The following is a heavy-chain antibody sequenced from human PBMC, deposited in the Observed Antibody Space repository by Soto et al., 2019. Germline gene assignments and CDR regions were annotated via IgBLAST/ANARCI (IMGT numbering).Heavy chain of an antibody. CDR2: ISYDGSDK. D-gene: IGHD3-10*01. J-gene: IGHJ6*02. CDR3: ARPRNIVIWFGELPDV. V-gene: IGHV3-30-3*01. Sequence: QVQLVESGGGVVQPGGSLRLSCAASGFTFSTHAMHWVRQAPGKGLEWVGVISYDGSDKYYAVSVKGRFTISRDNSKNTLYLQMNSLRVEDTAAYYCARPRNIVIWFGELPDVWGQGTTVIVS. CDR1: GFTFSTHA.